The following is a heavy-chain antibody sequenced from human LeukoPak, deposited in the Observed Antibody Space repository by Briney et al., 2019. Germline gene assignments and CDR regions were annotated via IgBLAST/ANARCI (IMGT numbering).Heavy chain of an antibody. CDR1: GGSISSYY. Sequence: SETLSLTCTVSGGSISSYYWSWIRQPPGKGLEWIGYIYYSGSTNYNPSLKTRVTISVDTSKNQFSLKLSSVTAADTAVYYCARVSGDYTYYFDYWGQGTLVTVSS. CDR3: ARVSGDYTYYFDY. J-gene: IGHJ4*02. V-gene: IGHV4-59*01. CDR2: IYYSGST. D-gene: IGHD4-17*01.